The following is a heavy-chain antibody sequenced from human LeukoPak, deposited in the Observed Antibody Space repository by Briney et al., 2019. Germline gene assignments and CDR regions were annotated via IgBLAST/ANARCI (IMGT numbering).Heavy chain of an antibody. V-gene: IGHV3-30*18. J-gene: IGHJ4*02. Sequence: GRSLRLSCAASGFTFSSYGMHWVRQAPGKGLEWVALISYDGSTEYYGDSVRGRFTISRDNSKSTMFLQVNSLRDEDTAVYYCAKGSGWYADYWGQGTLVTVSS. CDR3: AKGSGWYADY. CDR1: GFTFSSYG. CDR2: ISYDGSTE. D-gene: IGHD6-13*01.